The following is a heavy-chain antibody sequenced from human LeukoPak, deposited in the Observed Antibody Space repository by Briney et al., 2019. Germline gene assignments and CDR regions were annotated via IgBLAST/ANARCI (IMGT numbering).Heavy chain of an antibody. J-gene: IGHJ6*02. D-gene: IGHD6-6*01. CDR2: ISGSGGST. Sequence: PGGSLRLSCAASGFTFSAYAMNWVRQVPGKGLEWVSGISGSGGSTYYADSVKGRFTISRDNSKNTLYLQMKSLRAEDTDTAVYYCAKEGEYSSSVGALGDVWGQGTTVTVSS. CDR3: AKEGEYSSSVGALGDV. CDR1: GFTFSAYA. V-gene: IGHV3-23*01.